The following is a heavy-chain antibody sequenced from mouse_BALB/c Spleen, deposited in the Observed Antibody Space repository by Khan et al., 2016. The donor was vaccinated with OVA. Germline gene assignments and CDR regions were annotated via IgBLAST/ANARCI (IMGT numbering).Heavy chain of an antibody. CDR2: INSNGGST. V-gene: IGHV5-6-3*01. CDR3: ARMARTIN. CDR1: GFTFSSYG. J-gene: IGHJ2*01. Sequence: EVELVESGGGLVQPGGSLKLSCAASGFTFSSYGMPWVRQTPDKRLELVATINSNGGSTYYPDSVKGRFTISRDNAKNTLYLQMSSLKSEDTAMYNCARMARTINWGQGTTLTVSS.